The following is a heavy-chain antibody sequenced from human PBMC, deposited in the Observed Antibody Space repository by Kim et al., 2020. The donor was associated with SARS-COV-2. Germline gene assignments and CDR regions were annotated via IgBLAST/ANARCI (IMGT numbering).Heavy chain of an antibody. D-gene: IGHD5-18*01. CDR2: IKSKTDGGTT. J-gene: IGHJ6*02. CDR3: TTDLTLQRIQLWSSSKYYYGMDV. CDR1: GFTFSNAW. Sequence: GGSLRLSCAASGFTFSNAWMSWVRQGPGKGLEWVGRIKSKTDGGTTDYAAPVKGRFTISRDESKNTLYLQMNSLKTEDTAVYYCTTDLTLQRIQLWSSSKYYYGMDVWGQGTTVTVSS. V-gene: IGHV3-15*01.